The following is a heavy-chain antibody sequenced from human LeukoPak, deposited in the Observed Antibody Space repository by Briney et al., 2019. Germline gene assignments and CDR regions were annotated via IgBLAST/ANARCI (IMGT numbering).Heavy chain of an antibody. V-gene: IGHV3-23*01. Sequence: GGSLRLSCAASGFTFSNYGMNWVRQAPGKGLEWVSIISGVGDSTYYAESVKGRFTMSRDNSKNTVYLQMNSLRVEDTAIYYCAKRADGSSGVSCYYYYMDVWGKGTTVTVSS. D-gene: IGHD2-15*01. CDR3: AKRADGSSGVSCYYYYMDV. CDR2: ISGVGDST. J-gene: IGHJ6*03. CDR1: GFTFSNYG.